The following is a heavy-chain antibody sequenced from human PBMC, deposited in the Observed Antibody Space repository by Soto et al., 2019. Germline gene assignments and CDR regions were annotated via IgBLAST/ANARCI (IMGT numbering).Heavy chain of an antibody. Sequence: QVQLQESGPGLVKPSETLSLTCTVSGDSISRYYWSWIRLSPGKGLEWIGYIYYSGETNYNPSVKSRVTISVDRTKNQFSLKLSSVTAADTSVYYCARDQGGECLKGYGMDVWGQGTTVTVSS. D-gene: IGHD3-10*01. CDR1: GDSISRYY. V-gene: IGHV4-59*01. CDR2: IYYSGET. J-gene: IGHJ6*02. CDR3: ARDQGGECLKGYGMDV.